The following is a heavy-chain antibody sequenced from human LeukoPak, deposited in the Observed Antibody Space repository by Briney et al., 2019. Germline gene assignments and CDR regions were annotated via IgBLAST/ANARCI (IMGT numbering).Heavy chain of an antibody. J-gene: IGHJ4*02. Sequence: GRSLRLSCAASGFTFSSYSMNWVRQAPGKGLEWVSYISSSSSTIYYADSVKGRFTISRDNAKNSLYLQMNSLRDEDTAVYYCAGGSLEWLFYLDYWGQGTLVTVSS. CDR2: ISSSSSTI. D-gene: IGHD3-3*01. V-gene: IGHV3-48*02. CDR3: AGGSLEWLFYLDY. CDR1: GFTFSSYS.